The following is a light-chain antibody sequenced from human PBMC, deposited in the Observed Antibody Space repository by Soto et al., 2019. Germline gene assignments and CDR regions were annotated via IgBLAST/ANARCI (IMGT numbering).Light chain of an antibody. V-gene: IGKV3-11*01. J-gene: IGKJ4*01. CDR3: QQRSNWPLT. CDR1: QSVSSY. Sequence: EIVLTQSPATLSLSPLERATLSCIASQSVSSYLAWYQQKPGQAPRLLIYDASNRATGIPARFSGSGSGTDFTLTISSLEPEDFAVYYCQQRSNWPLTFGGGTRWIS. CDR2: DAS.